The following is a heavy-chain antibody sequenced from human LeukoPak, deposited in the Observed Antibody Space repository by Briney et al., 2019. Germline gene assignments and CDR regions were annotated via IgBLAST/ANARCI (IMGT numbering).Heavy chain of an antibody. D-gene: IGHD3-22*01. J-gene: IGHJ4*02. Sequence: KPGGSLRLSCAACGFTFSTYRMNWVRQAPGKGLEWVSSISSGSSFIYYADSVKGRFTISRDNAKNSLFRQMNSLRAEDTAVYYCTRESSRYSYWGQGTLVTVSS. V-gene: IGHV3-21*01. CDR1: GFTFSTYR. CDR3: TRESSRYSY. CDR2: ISSGSSFI.